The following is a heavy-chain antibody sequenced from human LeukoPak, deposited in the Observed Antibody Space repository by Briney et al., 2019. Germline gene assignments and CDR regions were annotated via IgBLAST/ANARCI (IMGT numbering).Heavy chain of an antibody. D-gene: IGHD4-23*01. Sequence: PGGSLRLSCAASGFTVSSTYMSWVRQAPGKGLEWVSVIYRGGSTYYADSVKGRFTISRDNSKNTLYLQMNSLRAEDTAVYYCARDMHGGNSFPFGYWGQGTLVTVSS. CDR2: IYRGGST. V-gene: IGHV3-66*01. CDR3: ARDMHGGNSFPFGY. J-gene: IGHJ4*02. CDR1: GFTVSSTY.